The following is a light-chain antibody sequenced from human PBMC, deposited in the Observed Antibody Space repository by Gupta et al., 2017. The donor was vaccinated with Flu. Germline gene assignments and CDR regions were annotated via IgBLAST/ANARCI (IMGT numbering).Light chain of an antibody. CDR3: EAWDTSLSGGV. Sequence: KVTISCSGSSTNIGNNYVYWYQQLPGTAPKLLIYKNNQRPSGVPDRFSGSKSGTSASLGITGLQTEEEADYYCEAWDTSLSGGVFGGGTKVTVL. J-gene: IGLJ3*02. V-gene: IGLV1-51*02. CDR2: KNN. CDR1: STNIGNNY.